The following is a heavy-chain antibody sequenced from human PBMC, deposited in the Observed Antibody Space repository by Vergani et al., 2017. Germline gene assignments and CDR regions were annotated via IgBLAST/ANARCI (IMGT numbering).Heavy chain of an antibody. V-gene: IGHV3-33*01. CDR1: GLTFSSYG. J-gene: IGHJ6*03. CDR2: IWYDGSNK. D-gene: IGHD3-3*01. CDR3: ARGNYDFWSGAYMDV. Sequence: QVQLVESGGGVVQPGRSLRLSCAASGLTFSSYGMHWVRQAPGKGLEWVAVIWYDGSNKYYADSVKGRFTISRDNSKNTLYLQMNSLRAEDTAVYYCARGNYDFWSGAYMDVWGKGTTVTVSS.